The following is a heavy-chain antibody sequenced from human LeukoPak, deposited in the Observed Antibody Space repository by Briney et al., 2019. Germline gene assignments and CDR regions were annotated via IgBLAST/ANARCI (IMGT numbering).Heavy chain of an antibody. Sequence: GGSLRLSCAASGFTFSSYGMSWVRQGPGKGVEWVSGISGSGGSTYYAGSVKGRFTISRDNSKNTLYLQMHSRRAEDTAVYYCAKDPTVGVYYYYYYMDVWGKGTTVTVSS. CDR1: GFTFSSYG. V-gene: IGHV3-23*01. CDR2: ISGSGGST. D-gene: IGHD3-10*01. CDR3: AKDPTVGVYYYYYYMDV. J-gene: IGHJ6*03.